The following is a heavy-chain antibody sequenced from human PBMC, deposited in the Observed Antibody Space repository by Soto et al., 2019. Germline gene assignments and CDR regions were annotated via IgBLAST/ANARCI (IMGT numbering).Heavy chain of an antibody. CDR1: GFTFSSYA. V-gene: IGHV3-30-3*01. J-gene: IGHJ4*02. CDR2: ISYDGSNK. D-gene: IGHD6-19*01. CDR3: ARDTPGYSSGWYEIDY. Sequence: QVQLVESGGGVVQPGRSLRLSCAASGFTFSSYAMHWVRQAPGKGLEWVAVISYDGSNKYYADSVKGRFTISRDNSKNTLYLQMNSLRAEDTAVYYCARDTPGYSSGWYEIDYWGQGTLVTVSS.